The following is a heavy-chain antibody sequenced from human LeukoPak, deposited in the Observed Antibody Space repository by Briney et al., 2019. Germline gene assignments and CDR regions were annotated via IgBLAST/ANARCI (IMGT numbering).Heavy chain of an antibody. CDR1: RGTFSSYA. Sequence: ASVKVSCKASRGTFSSYAISWVRQAPGQGLEWMGGIIPIFGKANYAQKFQGRVTITADESTSTAYMELSSLRSEDTAVYYCARDRYSYGYWSDIWGQGTMVTVSS. CDR3: ARDRYSYGYWSDI. J-gene: IGHJ3*02. V-gene: IGHV1-69*13. CDR2: IIPIFGKA. D-gene: IGHD5-18*01.